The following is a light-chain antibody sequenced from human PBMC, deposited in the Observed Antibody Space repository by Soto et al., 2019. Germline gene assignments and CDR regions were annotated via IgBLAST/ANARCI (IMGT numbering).Light chain of an antibody. CDR2: GAS. CDR1: QSVSSKF. V-gene: IGKV3-20*01. CDR3: QQYGGSPPFT. J-gene: IGKJ2*01. Sequence: EIVLTQFPGTLSLSPGERATLSCRTSQSVSSKFLAWYQQKPGQAPRLLLYGASTRATGIPDRFSGSGSGTDFTLTISRLEPEDFAVYYCQQYGGSPPFTFGQGTKLEI.